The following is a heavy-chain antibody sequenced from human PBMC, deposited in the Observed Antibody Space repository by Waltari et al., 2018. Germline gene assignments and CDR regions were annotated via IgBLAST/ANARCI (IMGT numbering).Heavy chain of an antibody. Sequence: QLQLQESGPGLVKPSETLSLSCAVSGGSIRTHTYYWGWIRQPPGKGLEWIGNIYYTGSTFYNTSLKSRVTISVDTSKNQFSLKLRSVTAADTAVYYCARHVGRPTPYYFDYWGQGTLVTVSS. J-gene: IGHJ4*02. CDR2: IYYTGST. CDR1: GGSIRTHTYY. D-gene: IGHD3-10*01. V-gene: IGHV4-39*01. CDR3: ARHVGRPTPYYFDY.